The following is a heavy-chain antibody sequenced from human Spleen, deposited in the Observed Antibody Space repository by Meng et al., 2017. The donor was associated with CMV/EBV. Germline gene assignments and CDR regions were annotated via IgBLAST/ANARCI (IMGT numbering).Heavy chain of an antibody. CDR2: IGHCGGT. J-gene: IGHJ5*02. D-gene: IGHD6-19*01. V-gene: IGHV3-20*01. CDR3: ATISVLQWRGAENNCFDP. Sequence: FTFDDYGMRWVPQHPGKGLGWVSLIGHCGGTSLGDSEKGRLAISRDKPKNTLCLQVNSLRVEDTVVNNCATISVLQWRGAENNCFDPWGQGTLVTVSS. CDR1: FTFDDYG.